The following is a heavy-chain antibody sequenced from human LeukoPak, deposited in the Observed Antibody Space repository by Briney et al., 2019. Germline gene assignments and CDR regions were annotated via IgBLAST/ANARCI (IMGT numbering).Heavy chain of an antibody. Sequence: PSETLSLTCAVSGGSISSGGYSWSWIRQPPGKGLEWIGYIYHSGSTYYNPSLKSRVTISVDRSKNQFSLKLSSVTAADTAVYYCARVTYDSSGYYRRFDYWGQGTLVTVSS. J-gene: IGHJ4*02. CDR2: IYHSGST. D-gene: IGHD3-22*01. CDR3: ARVTYDSSGYYRRFDY. V-gene: IGHV4-30-2*01. CDR1: GGSISSGGYS.